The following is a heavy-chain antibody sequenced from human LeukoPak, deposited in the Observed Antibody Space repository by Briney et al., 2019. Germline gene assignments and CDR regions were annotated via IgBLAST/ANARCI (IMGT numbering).Heavy chain of an antibody. J-gene: IGHJ4*02. Sequence: GGSLRLSFAASGFTLSRYWITWVRQAPGKGLEWVAHIKHDGSEKYYLDSVKGRFSISRDNAKNSLYLQMNSLRAEDTAVYYCARLLLYGSGREAFDYWGQGTLVTVSS. V-gene: IGHV3-7*01. CDR3: ARLLLYGSGREAFDY. CDR1: GFTLSRYW. D-gene: IGHD3-10*01. CDR2: IKHDGSEK.